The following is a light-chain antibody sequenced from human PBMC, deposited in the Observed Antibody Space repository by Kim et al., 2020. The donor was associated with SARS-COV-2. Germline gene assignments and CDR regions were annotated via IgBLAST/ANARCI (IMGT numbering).Light chain of an antibody. CDR2: GAS. V-gene: IGKV3-20*01. CDR1: QSVTSSSH. CDR3: QHYGNK. J-gene: IGKJ1*01. Sequence: DIVLTQSPDTLSLSPGERATLSCRASQSVTSSSHIAWYQQKPGQAPRLLVYGASSRATGIPDRFSGSGSGTDFTLTIRRLEPEDSAVYYCQHYGNKFGQGTKVDIK.